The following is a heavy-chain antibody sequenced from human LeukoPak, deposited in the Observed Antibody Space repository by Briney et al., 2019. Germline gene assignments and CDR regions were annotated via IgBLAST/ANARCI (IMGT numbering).Heavy chain of an antibody. CDR2: INHSGST. V-gene: IGHV4-34*01. J-gene: IGHJ5*02. CDR3: AREGYGGRNWFDP. Sequence: SETLSLTCAVYGGSFSGYYWSWIRQPPGKGLEWIGEINHSGSTNYNPSLKSRVTISVDTSKNQFSLKLSSVTAADTAVYYCAREGYGGRNWFDPWGQGTLVTVS. D-gene: IGHD4-23*01. CDR1: GGSFSGYY.